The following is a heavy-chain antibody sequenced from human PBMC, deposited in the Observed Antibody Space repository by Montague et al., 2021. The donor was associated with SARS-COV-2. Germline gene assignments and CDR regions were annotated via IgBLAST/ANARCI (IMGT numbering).Heavy chain of an antibody. Sequence: SETLSLTCAVSGDSISSATYYWTWIRQPPGRGLEWIGNIYYSGSTIYNPSLKSRVTMSFDTSKNQFSLHLKLVTAADTAVYYCARRRTSLEPSFDPWGQGTLVTVSS. J-gene: IGHJ5*02. D-gene: IGHD1-1*01. CDR3: ARRRTSLEPSFDP. CDR2: IYYSGST. V-gene: IGHV4-39*01. CDR1: GDSISSATYY.